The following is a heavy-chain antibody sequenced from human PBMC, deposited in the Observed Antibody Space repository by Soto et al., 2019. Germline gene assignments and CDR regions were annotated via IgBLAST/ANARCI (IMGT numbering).Heavy chain of an antibody. J-gene: IGHJ5*02. V-gene: IGHV1-18*04. D-gene: IGHD5-12*01. Sequence: QLQLVQSGAAVESPGASVRVSCKAYGYPFSKYGISWIRQAPGQGLEWMGWIKPDNGDTNYEQKFQGRVTMTTDTSSNTAYMELRSLRSDDTAVYYCATSYDSGFDPWGQGTLVSVSS. CDR1: GYPFSKYG. CDR2: IKPDNGDT. CDR3: ATSYDSGFDP.